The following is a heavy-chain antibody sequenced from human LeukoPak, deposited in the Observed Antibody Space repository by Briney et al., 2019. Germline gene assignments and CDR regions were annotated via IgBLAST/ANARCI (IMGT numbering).Heavy chain of an antibody. CDR2: IYYSGST. D-gene: IGHD3-16*01. CDR1: GGSISSSSYY. Sequence: PSETLSLTCTVSGGSISSSSYYWGWIRQPPGKGLEWIGYIYYSGSTYYNPSLKSRVTISVDRSKNQFSLKLSSVTAADTTVYYCARNQLDNVMYYWGQGTLVTVSS. V-gene: IGHV4-31*03. J-gene: IGHJ4*02. CDR3: ARNQLDNVMYY.